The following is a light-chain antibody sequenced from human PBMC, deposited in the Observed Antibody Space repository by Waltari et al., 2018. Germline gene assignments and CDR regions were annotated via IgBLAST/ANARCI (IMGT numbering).Light chain of an antibody. Sequence: DVVMTQSPLSLPVTLGQPAPISCRSSQGLVHSDGNTYLSWFQQRPGQSPRRLIYEVSNRDSGVPDRFSGSGSGTDFTLKISRVEAEDVAVYYCMQATHWSYTFGQGTKLEIK. CDR3: MQATHWSYT. V-gene: IGKV2-30*02. CDR2: EVS. CDR1: QGLVHSDGNTY. J-gene: IGKJ2*01.